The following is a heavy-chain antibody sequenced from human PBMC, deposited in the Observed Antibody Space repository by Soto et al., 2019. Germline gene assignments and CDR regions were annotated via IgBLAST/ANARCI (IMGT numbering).Heavy chain of an antibody. Sequence: PGGSLRLSCAASGFTFSSYAMSWVRQAPGKGLEWVSAISGSGGSTYYADSVKGRFTISRDNSKNTLYLQMNSLRAEDTAVYYCAKDLVGATFLVGPGPDYYYYYGMDVWGQGTTVTVSS. V-gene: IGHV3-23*01. CDR2: ISGSGGST. CDR1: GFTFSSYA. D-gene: IGHD1-26*01. CDR3: AKDLVGATFLVGPGPDYYYYYGMDV. J-gene: IGHJ6*02.